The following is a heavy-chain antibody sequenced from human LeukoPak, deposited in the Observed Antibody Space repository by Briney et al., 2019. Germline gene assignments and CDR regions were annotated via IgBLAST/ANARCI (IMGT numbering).Heavy chain of an antibody. CDR1: GYTFTSYG. D-gene: IGHD6-19*01. CDR2: ISAYNGNT. J-gene: IGHJ4*02. V-gene: IGHV1-18*01. Sequence: ASVKVSCKASGYTFTSYGISWVRQAPGQGLEWMGWISAYNGNTNYAQKLQGRVTMTTDTSTSTAYMELRSLRSDDTAMYYCASGARYSSGWYYFDYWGQGTLVTVSS. CDR3: ASGARYSSGWYYFDY.